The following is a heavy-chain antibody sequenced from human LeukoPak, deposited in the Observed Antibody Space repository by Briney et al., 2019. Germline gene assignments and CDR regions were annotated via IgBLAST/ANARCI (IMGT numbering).Heavy chain of an antibody. J-gene: IGHJ5*02. CDR1: GYTFTDYY. D-gene: IGHD6-13*01. V-gene: IGHV1-2*02. CDR2: IYPNSGGT. Sequence: GASVKVSCKAFGYTFTDYYMHWVRQAPGQGLEWMGWIYPNSGGTNYAQQFQGRVTMTRDTSISTAYMELSNLRSDDTAVYYCARGIAAAGGRWFDPWGQGTLVTVSS. CDR3: ARGIAAAGGRWFDP.